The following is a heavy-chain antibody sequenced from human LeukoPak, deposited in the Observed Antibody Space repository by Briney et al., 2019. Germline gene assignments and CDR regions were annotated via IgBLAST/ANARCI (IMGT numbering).Heavy chain of an antibody. CDR2: INGSGDAT. CDR1: GFIFSHYT. V-gene: IGHV3-23*01. CDR3: AKSDCGSDGCKLLHY. Sequence: GGSLRLSCAASGFIFSHYTMTWVRQAPGEGLEWVSSINGSGDATKYADSVMGRFTISRDNSKNTVSLQMNRLRAEDTAVYYCAKSDCGSDGCKLLHYWGQGTLVTASS. J-gene: IGHJ4*02. D-gene: IGHD2-21*01.